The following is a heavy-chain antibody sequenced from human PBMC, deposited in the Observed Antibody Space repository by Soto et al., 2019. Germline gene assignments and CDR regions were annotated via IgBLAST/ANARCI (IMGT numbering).Heavy chain of an antibody. Sequence: ASETLSLTCTVSGGSISSYYWSWIRQPPGKGLEWIGYIYYSGSTNYNPSLKSRVTISVDTSKNQFSLKLSSVTAADTAVYYCARDRMSHYYGSGSYPDLVCYGMDVWGQGTTVTVSS. J-gene: IGHJ6*02. D-gene: IGHD3-10*01. CDR3: ARDRMSHYYGSGSYPDLVCYGMDV. CDR1: GGSISSYY. V-gene: IGHV4-59*01. CDR2: IYYSGST.